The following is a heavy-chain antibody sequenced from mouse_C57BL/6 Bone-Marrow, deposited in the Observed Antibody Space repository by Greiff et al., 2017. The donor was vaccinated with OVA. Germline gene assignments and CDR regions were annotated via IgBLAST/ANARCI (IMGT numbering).Heavy chain of an antibody. V-gene: IGHV3-6*01. CDR2: ISYDGSN. J-gene: IGHJ2*01. D-gene: IGHD4-1*01. Sequence: EVQLVESGPGLVKPSQSLSLTCSVTGYSITSGYYWNWIRQFPGNKLEWMGYISYDGSNNYNPSLKNRISITRDTSKNQFFLKLNSVTTEDTATYYCAREELLGRYFDYWGQGTTLTVSS. CDR1: GYSITSGYY. CDR3: AREELLGRYFDY.